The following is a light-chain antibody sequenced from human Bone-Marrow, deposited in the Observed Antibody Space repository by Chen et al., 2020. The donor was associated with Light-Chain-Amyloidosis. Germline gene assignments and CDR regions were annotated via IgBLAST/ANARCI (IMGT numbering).Light chain of an antibody. CDR2: RET. V-gene: IGLV3-25*03. CDR3: QSADSSGTYEVI. CDR1: DLPTKY. J-gene: IGLJ2*01. Sequence: SYELTQPPSVSVSPGQTARITCSGDDLPTKYAYWYQQKPGQAPVLVIHRETEMPSGISERFSGSSSGTTATLTISGVQAEDEADYHCQSADSSGTYEVIFGGGTKLTVL.